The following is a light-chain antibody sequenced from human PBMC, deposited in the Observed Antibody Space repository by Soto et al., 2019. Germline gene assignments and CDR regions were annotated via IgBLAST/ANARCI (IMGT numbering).Light chain of an antibody. CDR1: QSVGNF. V-gene: IGKV3-11*01. CDR3: QQYGNWPLT. Sequence: EIVLTQSPGTLSLSPGERASLSCRASQSVGNFLVWSQQKPGQAPSLLIYDTSNRATGIPARFSGSGSGTDFTLTSSSLEPEDFAIYYCQQYGNWPLTFGGGTKVEIK. J-gene: IGKJ4*01. CDR2: DTS.